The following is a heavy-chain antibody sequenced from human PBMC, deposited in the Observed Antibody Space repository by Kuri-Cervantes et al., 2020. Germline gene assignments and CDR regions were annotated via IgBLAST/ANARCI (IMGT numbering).Heavy chain of an antibody. CDR1: GYTFSSYH. Sequence: ASVKVSCKASGYTFSSYHIHWVRQAPGQGLEWMGIINPSGGSTSYAQKFQGRVTMTRDTSTSTVYMELRSLRSDDTAVYYCARDVKRYSSGRAPFDYWGQGTPVTVSS. D-gene: IGHD6-19*01. J-gene: IGHJ4*02. CDR3: ARDVKRYSSGRAPFDY. CDR2: INPSGGST. V-gene: IGHV1-46*01.